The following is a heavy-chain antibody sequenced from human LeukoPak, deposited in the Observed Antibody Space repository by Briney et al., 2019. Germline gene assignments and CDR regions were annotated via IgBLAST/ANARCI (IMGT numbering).Heavy chain of an antibody. J-gene: IGHJ5*02. CDR2: INHSGST. CDR3: ARSPYYDFWSGYRTINWFDP. V-gene: IGHV4-34*01. CDR1: GGSFSGYY. Sequence: SETLSLTCAVYGGSFSGYYWSWIRQPPGKGLEWIGEINHSGSTNYNPSLKSRVTISVDTSKNQFFLKLSSVTAADTAVYYCARSPYYDFWSGYRTINWFDPWGQGTLVTASS. D-gene: IGHD3-3*01.